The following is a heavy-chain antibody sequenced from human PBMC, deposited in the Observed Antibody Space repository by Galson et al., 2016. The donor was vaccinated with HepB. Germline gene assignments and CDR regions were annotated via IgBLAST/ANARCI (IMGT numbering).Heavy chain of an antibody. CDR1: GLTFSNYA. V-gene: IGHV3-23*01. J-gene: IGHJ5*02. Sequence: SLRLSCAASGLTFSNYAMTWVRQAPGKGLEWVSSISGDTTTTYYADSVKGRFTISRDNSKNTFYLQMNSLIAEDTASYYCAKGGGSTWYISPHFVDPWGQGTLVTVSS. CDR3: AKGGGSTWYISPHFVDP. D-gene: IGHD6-13*01. CDR2: ISGDTTTT.